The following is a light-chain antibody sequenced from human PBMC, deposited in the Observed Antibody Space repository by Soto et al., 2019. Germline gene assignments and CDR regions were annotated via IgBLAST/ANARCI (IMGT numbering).Light chain of an antibody. V-gene: IGKV3-11*01. Sequence: IVLTQSPATLSLSPGERSTLSLMASQSVSSYLAWYQQKPGQAPRLRIYDASNRATGIPARFSGSGSGTDFTLTISSLEPEDFAVYYCQQRSNWPVTFGQGTRLEIK. CDR3: QQRSNWPVT. CDR2: DAS. J-gene: IGKJ5*01. CDR1: QSVSSY.